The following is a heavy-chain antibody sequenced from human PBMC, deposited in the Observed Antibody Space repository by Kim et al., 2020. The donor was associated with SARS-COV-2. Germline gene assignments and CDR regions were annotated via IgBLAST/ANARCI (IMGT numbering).Heavy chain of an antibody. V-gene: IGHV4-39*01. CDR2: IYYSGST. CDR3: ARREELPGEYLVY. J-gene: IGHJ4*02. Sequence: SETLSLTCTVSGGSISSSSYYWGWIRQPPGKGLEWIGSIYYSGSTYYNPSLKSRVTIAVDTSKNQFSLKLSSVTAADTAVYYCARREELPGEYLVYWGQGTLVTVSS. CDR1: GGSISSSSYY. D-gene: IGHD1-26*01.